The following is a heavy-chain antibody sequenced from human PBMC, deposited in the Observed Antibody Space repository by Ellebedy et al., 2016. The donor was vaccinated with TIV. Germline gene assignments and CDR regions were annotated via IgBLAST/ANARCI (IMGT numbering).Heavy chain of an antibody. J-gene: IGHJ4*02. Sequence: GGSLRLSXAASGITFSRYWMHWVRQVPGKGLVWVSRIDNDGTRTDYEDSVKGRFTISRDNAKSTLYLQMNSLRAEDSALYYCASGMVVSMTGTSDYWGQGTLVTVSS. CDR2: IDNDGTRT. CDR3: ASGMVVSMTGTSDY. CDR1: GITFSRYW. V-gene: IGHV3-74*01. D-gene: IGHD2-8*02.